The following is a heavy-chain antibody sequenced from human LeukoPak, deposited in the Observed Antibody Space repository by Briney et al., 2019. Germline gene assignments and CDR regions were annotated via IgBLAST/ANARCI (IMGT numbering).Heavy chain of an antibody. CDR3: ARLRGAVTGTDPFDY. J-gene: IGHJ4*02. CDR1: GFTFSSYA. D-gene: IGHD6-19*01. CDR2: ISGISSYI. V-gene: IGHV3-21*01. Sequence: GGSLRLSCAASGFTFSSYAVNWVRQPPGKVLEGVASISGISSYIYYSDSVKGGFTISRDNAKQSMFLQMNSLRADDTAVYYCARLRGAVTGTDPFDYWGQGTLVTVSS.